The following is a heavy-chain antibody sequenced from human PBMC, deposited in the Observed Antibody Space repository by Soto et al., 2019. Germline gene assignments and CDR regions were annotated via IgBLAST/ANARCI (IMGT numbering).Heavy chain of an antibody. Sequence: SGPTLVNPTQTLTLTCTFSGFSLSTSGVGVGWIRQPPGKALEWLALIYWNDDKRYSPSLKSRLTITKDTSKNQVVLTMTNMDPMDTATYYCAHRRNMPKKGPAAFDIWGQGTMVTVSS. CDR1: GFSLSTSGVG. CDR2: IYWNDDK. D-gene: IGHD2-2*01. CDR3: AHRRNMPKKGPAAFDI. V-gene: IGHV2-5*01. J-gene: IGHJ3*02.